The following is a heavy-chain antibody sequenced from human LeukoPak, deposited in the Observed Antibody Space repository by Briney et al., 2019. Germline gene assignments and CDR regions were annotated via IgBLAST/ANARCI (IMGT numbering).Heavy chain of an antibody. V-gene: IGHV3-23*01. J-gene: IGHJ3*02. D-gene: IGHD3-22*01. CDR1: GFTFSSYA. CDR3: ASWAHYYGSSGSFDI. Sequence: PGGSLRLSCAASGFTFSSYAMSWVRQAPGKGLEWVSAISGSGGSTYYADSVTGRFTISRDSSKNTLYLQMNSLRAEDTAVYYCASWAHYYGSSGSFDIWGQGTMVTVSS. CDR2: ISGSGGST.